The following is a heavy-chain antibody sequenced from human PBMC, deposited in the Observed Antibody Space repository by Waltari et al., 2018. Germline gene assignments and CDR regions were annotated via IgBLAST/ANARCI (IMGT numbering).Heavy chain of an antibody. V-gene: IGHV3-23*01. D-gene: IGHD1-1*01. Sequence: EVQLLESGGGLVQPGGSLRLSCAASGFTFSSYALTWVRQAPGKGLEWVSTFTGGVGRTHYVAYVKGRFTISRDDSKNMLYLQMSSLRAEDTVLYYCAKTWNALYVDNWGQGTLVTVSS. CDR2: FTGGVGRT. CDR1: GFTFSSYA. J-gene: IGHJ4*02. CDR3: AKTWNALYVDN.